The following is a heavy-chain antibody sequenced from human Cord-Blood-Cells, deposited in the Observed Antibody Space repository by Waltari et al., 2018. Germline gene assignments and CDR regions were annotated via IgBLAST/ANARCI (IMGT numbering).Heavy chain of an antibody. CDR1: GGTFSSYA. J-gene: IGHJ5*02. V-gene: IGHV1-69*01. CDR3: ARDRSIDIVATNWFDP. CDR2: IIPIFGTA. D-gene: IGHD5-12*01. Sequence: QVQLVQSGAEVKKPGSSVKVSCKASGGTFSSYAISWVRQAPGQGLEWMVGIIPIFGTANYAKKFQGRVTITADESTSTAYMELSSLRSEDTAVYYCARDRSIDIVATNWFDPWGQGTLVTVSS.